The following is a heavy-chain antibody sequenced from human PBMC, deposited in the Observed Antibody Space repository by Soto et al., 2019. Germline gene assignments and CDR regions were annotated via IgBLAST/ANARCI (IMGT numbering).Heavy chain of an antibody. CDR3: ARDLRNP. J-gene: IGHJ5*02. V-gene: IGHV3-48*02. CDR2: ISSRSNTI. CDR1: GFTFSSNS. Sequence: EVQLVESGGGLVQPGGSLRLSCEASGFTFSSNSMNWVRQAPGKGLEWVSYISSRSNTIYYADSVKGRFTISRDNAKNTLYLQMNSLRDEDTAVYYCARDLRNPWGQGTLVTVSS.